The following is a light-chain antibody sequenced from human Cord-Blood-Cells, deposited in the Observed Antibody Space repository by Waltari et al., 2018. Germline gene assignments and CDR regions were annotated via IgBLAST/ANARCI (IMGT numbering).Light chain of an antibody. J-gene: IGKJ4*01. CDR2: GAS. Sequence: EIVLTQSPGTLSLSPGERATLSRRASQSVSSSYLAWYQKKPGQAPRRLIYGASSRATGIPDRFSGSGSGTDFTLTISRLEPEDFAVYYCQQYGSSPLTFGGGTKVEIK. CDR3: QQYGSSPLT. V-gene: IGKV3-20*01. CDR1: QSVSSSY.